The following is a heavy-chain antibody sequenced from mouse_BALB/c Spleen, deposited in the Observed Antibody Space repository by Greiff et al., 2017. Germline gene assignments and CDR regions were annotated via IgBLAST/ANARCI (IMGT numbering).Heavy chain of an antibody. D-gene: IGHD1-1*01. CDR2: ISYSGST. CDR1: GDSITSGY. J-gene: IGHJ1*01. Sequence: EVQLQQSGPSLVKPSQTLSLTCSVTGDSITSGYWNWIRKFPGNKLEYMGYISYSGSTYYNPSLKSRISITRDTSKNQYYLQLNSVTTEDTATYYCASHYYGSSYAYWYFDVWGAGTTVTVSS. CDR3: ASHYYGSSYAYWYFDV. V-gene: IGHV3-8*02.